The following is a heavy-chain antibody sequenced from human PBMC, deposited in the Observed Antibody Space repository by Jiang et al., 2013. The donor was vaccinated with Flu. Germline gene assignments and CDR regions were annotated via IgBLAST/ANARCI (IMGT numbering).Heavy chain of an antibody. CDR3: AKDRGGSQLWYLPDY. Sequence: QVQLLESGGGVVQPGRSLRLSCAASGFTFSSYGMHWVRQAPGKGLEWVAVISYDGSNKYYADSVKGRFTISRDNSKNTLYLQMNSLRAEDTAVYYCAKDRGGSQLWYLPDYWGQGTLVTVSS. J-gene: IGHJ4*02. CDR2: ISYDGSNK. CDR1: GFTFSSYG. V-gene: IGHV3-30*18. D-gene: IGHD5-18*01.